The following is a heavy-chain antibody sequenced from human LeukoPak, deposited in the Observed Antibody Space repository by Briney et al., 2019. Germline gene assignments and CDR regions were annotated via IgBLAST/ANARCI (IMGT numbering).Heavy chain of an antibody. CDR1: GYSISSGYY. J-gene: IGHJ4*02. Sequence: SSETLSLTCTVSGYSISSGYYWGWIRQPPGKGLEWIGSIYHSGSTYYNPSLKSRVTISVDTSKNQFSLKLSSVTAADTAVYYCATVVGATHYFDYWGQGTLVTVSS. V-gene: IGHV4-38-2*02. D-gene: IGHD1-26*01. CDR2: IYHSGST. CDR3: ATVVGATHYFDY.